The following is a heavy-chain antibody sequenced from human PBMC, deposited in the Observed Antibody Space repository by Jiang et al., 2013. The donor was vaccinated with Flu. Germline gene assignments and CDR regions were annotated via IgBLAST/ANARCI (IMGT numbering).Heavy chain of an antibody. CDR3: ASALSSSPYYYYGMDV. CDR2: IIPILGIA. V-gene: IGHV1-69*02. CDR1: GGTFSSYT. D-gene: IGHD6-6*01. Sequence: GAEVKKPGSSVKVSCKASGGTFSSYTISWVRQAPGQGLEWMGRIIPILGIANYAQKFQGRVTITADKSTSTAYMELSSLRSEDTAVYYCASALSSSPYYYYGMDVWGQGTTVTVSS. J-gene: IGHJ6*02.